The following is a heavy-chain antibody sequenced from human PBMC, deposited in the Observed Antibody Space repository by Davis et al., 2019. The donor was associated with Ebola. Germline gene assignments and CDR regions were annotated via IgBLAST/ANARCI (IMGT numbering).Heavy chain of an antibody. CDR3: ASTYSSSWHAFDI. D-gene: IGHD6-13*01. Sequence: GGSLSLSCTGSGFTFSDFYMSWIRQAPGKGLEWISFISGSANAVSYADSVRGRFTISRDNAKNSLYLQMHSLRAEDTAVYYCASTYSSSWHAFDIWGQGTMVTVSS. V-gene: IGHV3-11*01. J-gene: IGHJ3*02. CDR1: GFTFSDFY. CDR2: ISGSANAV.